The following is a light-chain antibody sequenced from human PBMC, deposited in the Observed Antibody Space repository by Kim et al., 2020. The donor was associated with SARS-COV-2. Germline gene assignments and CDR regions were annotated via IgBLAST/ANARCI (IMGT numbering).Light chain of an antibody. Sequence: VSPGERATLSCRASQSVRSYLAWYPQKPGQAPRLLIYGASTGATGIPARFSGSGSGAEFTLTISSLQSEDFAVYYCQQYNNWPIAFGQGTRLEIK. CDR3: QQYNNWPIA. CDR1: QSVRSY. J-gene: IGKJ5*01. CDR2: GAS. V-gene: IGKV3-15*01.